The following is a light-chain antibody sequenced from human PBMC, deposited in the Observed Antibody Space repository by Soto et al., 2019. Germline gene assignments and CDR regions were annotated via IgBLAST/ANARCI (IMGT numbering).Light chain of an antibody. Sequence: EIVLTQSPGTLSLSPGETATLSCRASQSVTSGYLAWYQQKPGQAPRLLIYGTSTRATGIPDRFSGSGSGTDFTLTISRLEPEDFAVYYCQQYGDSTGWTFGQGTKVDIK. J-gene: IGKJ1*01. CDR1: QSVTSGY. V-gene: IGKV3-20*01. CDR2: GTS. CDR3: QQYGDSTGWT.